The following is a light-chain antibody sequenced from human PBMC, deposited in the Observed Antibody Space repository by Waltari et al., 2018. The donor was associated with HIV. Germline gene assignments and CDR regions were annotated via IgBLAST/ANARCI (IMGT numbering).Light chain of an antibody. V-gene: IGLV1-47*01. CDR3: VGWDSSLSAYV. J-gene: IGLJ1*01. CDR1: SSTIRNAN. Sequence: QPVLPPPPSASATPGQPVTIPSSGGSSTIRNANLYWYQQLPGMTPKLLIYKNYVRPSGVPDRFAGSKSGTSASLAISGLRSEDEADYYCVGWDSSLSAYVFGAGTKVTVL. CDR2: KNY.